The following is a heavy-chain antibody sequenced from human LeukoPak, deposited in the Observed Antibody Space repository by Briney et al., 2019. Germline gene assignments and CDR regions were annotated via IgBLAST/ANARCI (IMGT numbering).Heavy chain of an antibody. CDR1: GFTFSSYG. D-gene: IGHD2-2*03. V-gene: IGHV3-48*04. Sequence: PGGSLRLSCAASGFTFSSYGMHWVRQAPGKGLEWVSYISSSGSTIYYADSVKGRFTISRDNAKNSLYLQMNSLRAEDTAVYYCARDHPGYCSSTSCYPYYYYGMDVWGQGTTVTVSS. CDR3: ARDHPGYCSSTSCYPYYYYGMDV. J-gene: IGHJ6*02. CDR2: ISSSGSTI.